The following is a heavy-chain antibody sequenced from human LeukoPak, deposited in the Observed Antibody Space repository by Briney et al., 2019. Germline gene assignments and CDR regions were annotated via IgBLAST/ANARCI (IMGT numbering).Heavy chain of an antibody. CDR2: IKQDGSEE. CDR3: ARGESWAFDY. Sequence: GGSLRLSCAASGFTFSNYWMSWVRQAPGKGLEWVANIKQDGSEEYYVDSVKGRFTIYRDNAKKSLYLQMTSLGAEDTAVYYCARGESWAFDYWGQGTLVTVSS. J-gene: IGHJ4*02. D-gene: IGHD1-26*01. V-gene: IGHV3-7*05. CDR1: GFTFSNYW.